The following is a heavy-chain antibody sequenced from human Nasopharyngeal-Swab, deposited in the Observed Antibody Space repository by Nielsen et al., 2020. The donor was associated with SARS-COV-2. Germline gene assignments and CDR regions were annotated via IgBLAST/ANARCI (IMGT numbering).Heavy chain of an antibody. CDR3: ASSHSGSF. V-gene: IGHV3-21*01. D-gene: IGHD1-26*01. CDR1: GFTFSSYS. CDR2: ISSSSSYI. Sequence: LSLTCAASGFTFSSYSMNWVRQAPGKGLEWVSYISSSSSYIYYADSVKSRFTISRDNAKNSLYLQMNSLRAEDTAVYYCASSHSGSFWGQGTLVTVSS. J-gene: IGHJ4*02.